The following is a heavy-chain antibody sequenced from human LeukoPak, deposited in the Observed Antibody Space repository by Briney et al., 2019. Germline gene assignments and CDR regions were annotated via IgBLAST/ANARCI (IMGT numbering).Heavy chain of an antibody. CDR3: ARVIAAGGTSYYYYYYYMDV. D-gene: IGHD6-13*01. Sequence: SETLSLTCTVSGGSISSSSYYWGWIRQPPGKGLEWIGSIYYSGSTYYNPSLKSRVTISVDTSKNQFSLKLSSVTAADTAVYYCARVIAAGGTSYYYYYYYMDVWGKGTTVTISS. V-gene: IGHV4-39*07. CDR1: GGSISSSSYY. J-gene: IGHJ6*03. CDR2: IYYSGST.